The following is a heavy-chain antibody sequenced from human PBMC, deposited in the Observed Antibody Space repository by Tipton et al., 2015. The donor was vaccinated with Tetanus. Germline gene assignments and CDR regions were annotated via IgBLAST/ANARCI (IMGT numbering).Heavy chain of an antibody. CDR1: GASISDKKYY. V-gene: IGHV4-39*02. CDR2: IYFEGST. J-gene: IGHJ4*02. D-gene: IGHD4-17*01. Sequence: TLSLTCTVSGASISDKKYYWGWIRQAPGKGLEWIASIYFEGSTYYSPSLRSRLTIDVDTSQNLFSLRLASVTAADTAVYYCARGEAYGDYPAMYFFDNWGQGTLLTVSS. CDR3: ARGEAYGDYPAMYFFDN.